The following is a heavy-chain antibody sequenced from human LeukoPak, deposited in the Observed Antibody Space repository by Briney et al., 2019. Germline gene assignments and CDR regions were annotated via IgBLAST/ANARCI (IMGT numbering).Heavy chain of an antibody. D-gene: IGHD3-9*01. J-gene: IGHJ4*02. Sequence: GASLRLSCAASGFTFSNYAMSWVRQAPGKGLEWVSAITGSGGNTYYADSVKGRFTISRDNSKHTVFLQMNSLRAEDTAVYYCAKWGDYDVLTRYYVSDYWGQGTLVTVSS. V-gene: IGHV3-23*01. CDR1: GFTFSNYA. CDR3: AKWGDYDVLTRYYVSDY. CDR2: ITGSGGNT.